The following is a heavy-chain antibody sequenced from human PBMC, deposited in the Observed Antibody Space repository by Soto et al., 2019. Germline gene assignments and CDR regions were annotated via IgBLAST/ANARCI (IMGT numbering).Heavy chain of an antibody. V-gene: IGHV1-69*02. D-gene: IGHD2-2*01. CDR1: GGTFSSYT. Sequence: SVKVSCKASGGTFSSYTISWVRQAPGQGLEWMGRIIPILGIANYAQKFQGRVTITADKSTSTAYMELSSLRSEDTAVYYCARNSRGYCSSTSCYPYNWFDPWGQGALVTVSS. CDR2: IIPILGIA. CDR3: ARNSRGYCSSTSCYPYNWFDP. J-gene: IGHJ5*02.